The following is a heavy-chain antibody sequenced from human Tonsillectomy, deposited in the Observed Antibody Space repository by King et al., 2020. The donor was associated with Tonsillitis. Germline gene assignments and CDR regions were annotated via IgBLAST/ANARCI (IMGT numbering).Heavy chain of an antibody. Sequence: GQLVQSGAEVKKPGSSVKVSCKASGGTFSSYAISWVRQAPGQGLEWMGRIIPILAIPNYAQKFQGRVTITADKSTSTAYMELSSLRSEDTAVYYCARGAFYDGSGYSDYFDYWGQGTLVTVSS. CDR2: IIPILAIP. D-gene: IGHD3-22*01. J-gene: IGHJ4*02. CDR3: ARGAFYDGSGYSDYFDY. V-gene: IGHV1-69*04. CDR1: GGTFSSYA.